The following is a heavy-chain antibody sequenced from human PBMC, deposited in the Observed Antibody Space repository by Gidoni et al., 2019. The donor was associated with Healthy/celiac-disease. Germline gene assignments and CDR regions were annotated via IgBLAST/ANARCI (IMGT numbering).Heavy chain of an antibody. J-gene: IGHJ4*02. CDR2: ISGSGGST. CDR1: GFTFSSYA. Sequence: EVQLLESGGGLVQPGGSLRLSCAASGFTFSSYAMSWVRQAPGKGLGVVSAISGSGGSTYYADSVKGRFTISRDNSKNTLYLQMNSLRAEDTAVYYCAKKTGLLWFGELSLDYWGQGTLVTVSS. D-gene: IGHD3-10*01. CDR3: AKKTGLLWFGELSLDY. V-gene: IGHV3-23*01.